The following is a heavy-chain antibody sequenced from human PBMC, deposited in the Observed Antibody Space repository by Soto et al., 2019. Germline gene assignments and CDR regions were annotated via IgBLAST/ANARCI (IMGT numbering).Heavy chain of an antibody. CDR3: AKAPSPCSAGSCYVDC. CDR2: ISYDGSNK. D-gene: IGHD2-15*01. V-gene: IGHV3-30*18. J-gene: IGHJ4*02. Sequence: PGGSLRLSCAASGFTFSSYGMYWVRQAPDKGLEWGAVISYDGSNKYYADSVKGRFTISRDNSKNTLYLQMNSLRAEDTAVYYCAKAPSPCSAGSCYVDCWGLGTLVTASS. CDR1: GFTFSSYG.